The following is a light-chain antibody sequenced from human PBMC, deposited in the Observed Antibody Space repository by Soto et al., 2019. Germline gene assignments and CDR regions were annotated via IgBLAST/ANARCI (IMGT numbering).Light chain of an antibody. CDR1: QSVASNY. CDR2: GAS. V-gene: IGKV3-20*01. Sequence: EIVLTQSPGTLSLSPGERATLSCRASQSVASNYLAWYQQKPGQAPRLLIYGASSRDTGIPDRFSGSRSGTDFTLTISRLEPEDFAVYNCQQYSRSPWTFGQGTKVEIK. CDR3: QQYSRSPWT. J-gene: IGKJ1*01.